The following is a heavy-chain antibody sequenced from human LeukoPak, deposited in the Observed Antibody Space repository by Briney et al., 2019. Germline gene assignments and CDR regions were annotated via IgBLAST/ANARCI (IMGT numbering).Heavy chain of an antibody. J-gene: IGHJ5*02. CDR2: INHSGST. D-gene: IGHD3-10*01. V-gene: IGHV4-34*01. Sequence: PSETLSLTCAVYGGSFSGYYWSWIRQPPGKGLEWIGEINHSGSTNYNPSLKSRVTISVDTSKNQFSLKLSSVTAADTAVYYCARGLGVYYYGSGSYYPSSQYNWFDPWGQGTLVTVSS. CDR3: ARGLGVYYYGSGSYYPSSQYNWFDP. CDR1: GGSFSGYY.